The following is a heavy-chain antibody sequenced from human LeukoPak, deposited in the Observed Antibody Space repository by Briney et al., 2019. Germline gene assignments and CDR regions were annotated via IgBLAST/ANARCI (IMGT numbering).Heavy chain of an antibody. J-gene: IGHJ5*02. CDR3: VRSPACSSGTCYPNWFDP. CDR1: GYSFTNNW. Sequence: GESLKISCEGSGYSFTNNWIGWVRQMPGKGLEWMGIIYPGDSNTRYSPSFQGQVTISADKSISSAYLQWSSLKASDTAMYYCVRSPACSSGTCYPNWFDPWGQGTLVTVSS. D-gene: IGHD2-15*01. CDR2: IYPGDSNT. V-gene: IGHV5-51*01.